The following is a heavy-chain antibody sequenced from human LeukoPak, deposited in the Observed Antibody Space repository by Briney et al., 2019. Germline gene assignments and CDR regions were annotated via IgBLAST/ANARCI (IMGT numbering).Heavy chain of an antibody. CDR2: ISSSGSTI. V-gene: IGHV3-48*03. D-gene: IGHD3-10*01. J-gene: IGHJ4*02. CDR3: ARDAMVSYGSGSYYNSLDY. CDR1: GFTFSSYE. Sequence: PGGSLRLSCAASGFTFSSYEMNWVRQAPGKGLEWVSYISSSGSTIYYADSVKGRFTISRDNAKNPLYLQMNSLRAEDTAVYYCARDAMVSYGSGSYYNSLDYWGQGTLVTVSS.